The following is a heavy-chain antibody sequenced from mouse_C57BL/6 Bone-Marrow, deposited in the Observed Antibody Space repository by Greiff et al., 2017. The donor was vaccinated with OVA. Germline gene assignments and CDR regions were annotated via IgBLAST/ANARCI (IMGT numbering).Heavy chain of an antibody. CDR3: ARSDYGSSYGYFDV. D-gene: IGHD1-1*01. CDR2: IDPSDSYT. Sequence: PGQGLEWIGEIDPSDSYTNYNQKFKGKSTLTVDKSSSTAYMQLSSLTSEDSAVYYCARSDYGSSYGYFDVWGTGTTVTVSS. V-gene: IGHV1-69*01. J-gene: IGHJ1*03.